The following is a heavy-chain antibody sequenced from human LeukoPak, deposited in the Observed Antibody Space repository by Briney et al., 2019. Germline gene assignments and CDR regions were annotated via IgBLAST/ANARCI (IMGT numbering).Heavy chain of an antibody. Sequence: PGGSLRLSCAASGFTFSSYAMHWVRQAPGKGLEWVAVISYDGSNKYYADSVKGRFTISRDNSKNTLYLQMNSLRAEDTAVYYCARSGIAAAGTRYYYMDVWGKGTTVTVSS. D-gene: IGHD6-13*01. CDR2: ISYDGSNK. V-gene: IGHV3-30-3*01. CDR1: GFTFSSYA. J-gene: IGHJ6*03. CDR3: ARSGIAAAGTRYYYMDV.